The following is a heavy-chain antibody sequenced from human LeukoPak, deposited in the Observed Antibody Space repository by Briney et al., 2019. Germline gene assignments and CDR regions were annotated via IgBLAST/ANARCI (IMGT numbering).Heavy chain of an antibody. Sequence: PGGSLRLSCAASGFTFSSYAMSWVRQAPGKGLEWVSTFSGSGGNTYYADSVKGRFTISRDNSKNTLYLQMNSLRAEDTAVYYCARAYYYGSGSYHTPPFDYWGQGTLVTVSS. J-gene: IGHJ4*02. D-gene: IGHD3-10*01. V-gene: IGHV3-23*01. CDR1: GFTFSSYA. CDR2: FSGSGGNT. CDR3: ARAYYYGSGSYHTPPFDY.